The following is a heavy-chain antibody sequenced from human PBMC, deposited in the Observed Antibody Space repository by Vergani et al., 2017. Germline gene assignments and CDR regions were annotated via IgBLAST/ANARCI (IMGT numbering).Heavy chain of an antibody. Sequence: QVQLQESGPGLVKPSETLSLTCTVSGYSISSGYYWGWIRQPPGKGLEWIGSIYHSGSTYYTPSLKSRVTISVDTSKNQFSLKLSSVTAADTAVYCCASGTEYGNYSSYWGQGTLLTVSS. CDR1: GYSISSGYY. CDR3: ASGTEYGNYSSY. V-gene: IGHV4-38-2*02. CDR2: IYHSGST. J-gene: IGHJ4*02. D-gene: IGHD4-17*01.